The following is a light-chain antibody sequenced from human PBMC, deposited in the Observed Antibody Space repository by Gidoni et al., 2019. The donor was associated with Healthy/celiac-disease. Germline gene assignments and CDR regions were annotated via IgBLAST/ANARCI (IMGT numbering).Light chain of an antibody. CDR2: ENN. J-gene: IGLJ2*01. Sequence: QPVLTPPPSVSAAPGQKVTISCSGSSSNIVNNYVSWYQQLTGTAPKLLIDENNKRPSGILDRFSGSKSGTSATLGITGLQTGDEADYYCGTWDSSLSAGHVVFGGGTKLTVL. CDR3: GTWDSSLSAGHVV. CDR1: SSNIVNNY. V-gene: IGLV1-51*02.